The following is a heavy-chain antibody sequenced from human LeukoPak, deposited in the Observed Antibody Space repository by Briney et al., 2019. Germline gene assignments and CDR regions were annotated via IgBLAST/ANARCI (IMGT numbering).Heavy chain of an antibody. Sequence: PSETLSLTCTVSGGSISSYYWSWIRQPPGKGLEWIGYIYYSRSTNYNPSLKSRVTISVDTSKNQFSLKLSSVTAADTAVYYCARHRRDRIVGATHYFDYWGQGTLVTVSS. CDR3: ARHRRDRIVGATHYFDY. CDR2: IYYSRST. D-gene: IGHD1-26*01. CDR1: GGSISSYY. V-gene: IGHV4-59*08. J-gene: IGHJ4*02.